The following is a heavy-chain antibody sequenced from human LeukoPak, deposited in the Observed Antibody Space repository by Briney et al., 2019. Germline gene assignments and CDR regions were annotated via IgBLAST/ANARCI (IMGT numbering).Heavy chain of an antibody. CDR2: ISWDGDGT. Sequence: PGGSLRLSCAASGFTFYEHTMHWVRHVPGKGLEWVSLISWDGDGTDCADSVKGRFTIARDNRKNTLYLQMNSLRTEDTALYYCAKGLTYYYDSSVRGFDYWGQGTLVTVSS. J-gene: IGHJ4*02. V-gene: IGHV3-43*01. D-gene: IGHD3-22*01. CDR3: AKGLTYYYDSSVRGFDY. CDR1: GFTFYEHT.